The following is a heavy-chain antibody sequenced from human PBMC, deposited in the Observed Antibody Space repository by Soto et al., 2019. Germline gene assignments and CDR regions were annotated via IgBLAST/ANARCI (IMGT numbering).Heavy chain of an antibody. V-gene: IGHV1-58*01. CDR3: AADPFYYDSSNYYSFDH. J-gene: IGHJ4*02. Sequence: SVKVSCKASGFTLKSSAVQWVRQARGQRLEWKGWIVASSGNTHYAQRFQERVTITRDMSTNTAYLELSSLRSEDTAVYYCAADPFYYDSSNYYSFDHWGQVTQVTVSS. D-gene: IGHD3-22*01. CDR1: GFTLKSSA. CDR2: IVASSGNT.